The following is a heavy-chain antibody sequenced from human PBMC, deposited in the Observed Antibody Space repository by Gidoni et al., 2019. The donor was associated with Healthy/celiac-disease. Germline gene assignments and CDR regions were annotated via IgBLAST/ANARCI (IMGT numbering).Heavy chain of an antibody. D-gene: IGHD6-25*01. Sequence: EVQLVESGGGLVKPGGSLRLSCAASGFTFSSYSMNWVRQAPGKGLEWGSSISSSSSYIYYADSVKGRFTISRDNAKNSLYLQMNSLRAEDTAVYYCARDFPGNAGGGLDDYWGQGTLVTVSS. CDR1: GFTFSSYS. V-gene: IGHV3-21*01. CDR2: ISSSSSYI. CDR3: ARDFPGNAGGGLDDY. J-gene: IGHJ4*02.